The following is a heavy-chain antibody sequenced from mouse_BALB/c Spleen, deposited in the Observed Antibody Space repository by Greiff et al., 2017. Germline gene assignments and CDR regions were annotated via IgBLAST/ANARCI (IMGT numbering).Heavy chain of an antibody. Sequence: EVKVEESGGGLVKPGGSLKLSCAASGFTFSSYAMSWVRQSPEKRLEWVAEISSGGSYTYYPDTVTGRFTISRDNAKNTLYLEMSSLRSEDTAMYYCAREGSTHFDYWGQGTTLTVSS. D-gene: IGHD1-1*01. CDR1: GFTFSSYA. J-gene: IGHJ2*01. CDR3: AREGSTHFDY. V-gene: IGHV5-9-4*01. CDR2: ISSGGSYT.